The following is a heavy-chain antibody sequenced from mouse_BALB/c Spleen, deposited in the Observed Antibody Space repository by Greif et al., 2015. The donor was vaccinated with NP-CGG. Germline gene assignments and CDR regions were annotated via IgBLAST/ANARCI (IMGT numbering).Heavy chain of an antibody. D-gene: IGHD2-1*01. CDR3: ARGGNLKSNRGSYFDY. CDR1: GFTFSSYA. V-gene: IGHV5-6-5*01. J-gene: IGHJ2*01. CDR2: ISSGGST. Sequence: EVMLVESGGGLVKPGGSLKLSCAASGFTFSSYAMSWVRQTPEKRLEWVASISSGGSTYYPDSVKGRFTISRDNARNILYLQMSSLRSEDTAMYYCARGGNLKSNRGSYFDYWGQGTTLTVSS.